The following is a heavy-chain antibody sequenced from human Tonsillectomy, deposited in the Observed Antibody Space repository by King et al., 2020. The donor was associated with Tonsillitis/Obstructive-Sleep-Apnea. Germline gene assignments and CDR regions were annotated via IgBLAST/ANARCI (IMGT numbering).Heavy chain of an antibody. Sequence: VQLVESGGGLVQPGRSLRLSCAGSGFTFDDYAIHWVRQAPGKGLEWVSGISWNSGNIVYADSVRGRFTISRDNAKKSLYLQMNSLRAEDTALYSCAKDSSRAQYQLLSAYFQHWGMGTLVTVSS. CDR1: GFTFDDYA. D-gene: IGHD2-2*01. CDR3: AKDSSRAQYQLLSAYFQH. J-gene: IGHJ1*01. V-gene: IGHV3-9*01. CDR2: ISWNSGNI.